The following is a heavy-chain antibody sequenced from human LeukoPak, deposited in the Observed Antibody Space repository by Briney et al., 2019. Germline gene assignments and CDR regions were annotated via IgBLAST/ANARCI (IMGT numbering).Heavy chain of an antibody. D-gene: IGHD6-19*01. CDR3: ARSGHSSGWDNNRYFYSGMDV. Sequence: PGGSLRLSCAGSGFTFSNYAMHWVRQAPGRGLEGVAVISHVGSDQYYADSLKGRFTISRDISKNTLFLQMNSLRAEDTAVYYCARSGHSSGWDNNRYFYSGMDVWGQGTTVTV. J-gene: IGHJ6*02. CDR2: ISHVGSDQ. V-gene: IGHV3-30-3*01. CDR1: GFTFSNYA.